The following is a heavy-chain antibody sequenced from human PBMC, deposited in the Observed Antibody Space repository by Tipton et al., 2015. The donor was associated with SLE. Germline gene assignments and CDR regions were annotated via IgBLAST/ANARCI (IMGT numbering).Heavy chain of an antibody. J-gene: IGHJ6*02. D-gene: IGHD2-21*02. Sequence: TLSLTCSVSGGSISSDHWIWIRQPPGKGLEWLGYISDGGGTNYNPSLKSRVTISVDPAKNQFSLKLTSVTAPDTAVYYCARGMVTWRGAINGVDVWGQGTTVNVSS. CDR3: ARGMVTWRGAINGVDV. CDR1: GGSISSDH. CDR2: ISDGGGT. V-gene: IGHV4-4*09.